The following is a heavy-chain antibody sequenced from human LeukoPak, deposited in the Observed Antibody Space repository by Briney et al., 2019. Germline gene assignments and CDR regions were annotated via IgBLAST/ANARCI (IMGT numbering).Heavy chain of an antibody. CDR2: IIPIFGTA. D-gene: IGHD2-15*01. V-gene: IGHV1-69*05. Sequence: SVKVSCKASGGTFSSYAISWARQAPGQGLEWMGRIIPIFGTANYAQKFQGRVTITTDESTSTAYMELSSLRSEDTAVYYCARFHPSGYFDYWGQGTLVTVSS. CDR1: GGTFSSYA. CDR3: ARFHPSGYFDY. J-gene: IGHJ4*02.